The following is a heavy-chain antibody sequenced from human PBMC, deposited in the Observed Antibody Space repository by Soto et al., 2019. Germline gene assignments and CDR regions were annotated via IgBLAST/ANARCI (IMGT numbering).Heavy chain of an antibody. CDR1: GFTFSNFG. D-gene: IGHD2-8*02. CDR2: ISYAGGNK. Sequence: GGSLRLSCAASGFTFSNFGMHWVRQAPGKGLEWVAFISYAGGNKYYADSVKGRFTISRDNSKNTLYLQMNSLRAEDTAVYYCARDYVVYAIQPRPADYWGQGTLVTVSS. V-gene: IGHV3-30*03. CDR3: ARDYVVYAIQPRPADY. J-gene: IGHJ4*02.